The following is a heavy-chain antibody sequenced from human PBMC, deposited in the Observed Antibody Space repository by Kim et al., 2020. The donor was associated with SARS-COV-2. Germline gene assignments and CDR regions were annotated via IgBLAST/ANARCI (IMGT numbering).Heavy chain of an antibody. Sequence: LKTRVTISVDTSKNQFSLKLSSVTAADTAVYYCARGLIVVVPAAMLWFDPWGQGTLVTVSS. CDR3: ARGLIVVVPAAMLWFDP. D-gene: IGHD2-2*01. V-gene: IGHV4-34*01. J-gene: IGHJ5*02.